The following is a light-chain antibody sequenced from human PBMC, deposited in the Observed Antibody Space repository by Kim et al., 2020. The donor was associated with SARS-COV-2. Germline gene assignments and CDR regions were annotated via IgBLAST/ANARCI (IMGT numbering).Light chain of an antibody. CDR3: QSYDSSLRGSV. Sequence: QRAPIPCTGSTAHIGAGYDVPWYQQLPGTAHKRLTQGNSNRPSGVPDRFSGSKSGTSASLAITGLQAEDEADYYCQSYDSSLRGSVFGGGTQLTVL. CDR1: TAHIGAGYD. J-gene: IGLJ3*02. CDR2: GNS. V-gene: IGLV1-40*01.